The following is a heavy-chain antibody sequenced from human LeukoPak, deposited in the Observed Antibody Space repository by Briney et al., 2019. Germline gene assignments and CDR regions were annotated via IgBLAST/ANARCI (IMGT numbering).Heavy chain of an antibody. J-gene: IGHJ3*02. CDR3: ARNGLGMRAFDI. D-gene: IGHD7-27*01. Sequence: PSETLSLTCTVSGGSISSYYWSWIRQPPGKGLEWIGYIYYSGSTNYNPPLKSRVTISVDTSKNQFSLKLSSVTAADTAVYYCARNGLGMRAFDIWGQGTMVTVSS. CDR2: IYYSGST. V-gene: IGHV4-59*01. CDR1: GGSISSYY.